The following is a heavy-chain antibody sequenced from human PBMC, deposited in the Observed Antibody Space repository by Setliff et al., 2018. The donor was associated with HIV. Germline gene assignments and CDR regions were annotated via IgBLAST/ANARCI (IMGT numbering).Heavy chain of an antibody. Sequence: GGSLRLSCAASGFTFSNYEMNWVRQAPGKGLEWVSYISSSGSTIYYTESVKGRFTISRDNAKNSLYLQMDSLRADDTAVYYRARLAPPDDYGDLGGIDHWGQGTLVTVSP. D-gene: IGHD4-17*01. CDR1: GFTFSNYE. J-gene: IGHJ4*02. V-gene: IGHV3-48*03. CDR3: ARLAPPDDYGDLGGIDH. CDR2: ISSSGSTI.